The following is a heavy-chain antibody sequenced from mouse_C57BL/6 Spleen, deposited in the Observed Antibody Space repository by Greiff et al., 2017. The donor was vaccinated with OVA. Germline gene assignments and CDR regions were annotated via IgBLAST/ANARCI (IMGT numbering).Heavy chain of an antibody. J-gene: IGHJ4*01. D-gene: IGHD4-1*01. V-gene: IGHV1-54*01. Sequence: QVQLKESGAELVRPGTSVKVSCKASGYAFTNYLIEWVKQRPGQGLEWIGVINPGSGGTNYNEKFKGKATLTADKSSSTAYMQLSSLTSEDSAVYFCARDWDEGDYYAMDYWGQGTSVTVSS. CDR1: GYAFTNYL. CDR3: ARDWDEGDYYAMDY. CDR2: INPGSGGT.